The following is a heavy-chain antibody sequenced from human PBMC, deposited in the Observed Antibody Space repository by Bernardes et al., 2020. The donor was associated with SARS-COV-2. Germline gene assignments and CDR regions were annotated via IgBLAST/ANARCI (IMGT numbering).Heavy chain of an antibody. D-gene: IGHD5-12*01. CDR3: ARDSAPYSGYEVYYYYYGMDV. J-gene: IGHJ6*02. CDR1: GFTVSSNY. CDR2: IYSGGST. V-gene: IGHV3-66*01. Sequence: GSLRLSCAASGFTVSSNYMSWVRQAPGKGLEWVSVIYSGGSTYYADSVKGRFTISRDNSKNTLYLQMNSLRAEDTAVYYCARDSAPYSGYEVYYYYYGMDVWGQGTTVTVSS.